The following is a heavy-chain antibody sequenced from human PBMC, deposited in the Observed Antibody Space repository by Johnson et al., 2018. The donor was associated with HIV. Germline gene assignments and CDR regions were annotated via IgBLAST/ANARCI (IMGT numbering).Heavy chain of an antibody. D-gene: IGHD1-26*01. V-gene: IGHV3-38*03. J-gene: IGHJ3*02. Sequence: VQLVESGGGLVQPRGSLRLSCAASGFTVSSNEMSWIRQAPGKGLAWVSSISGGSTYYADSRKGRFTISRDNSKNTLCLQMNSLRAEDTAVYYCAKDGDHSGSPPEAFDIWGQGTMVTVSS. CDR3: AKDGDHSGSPPEAFDI. CDR1: GFTVSSNE. CDR2: ISGGST.